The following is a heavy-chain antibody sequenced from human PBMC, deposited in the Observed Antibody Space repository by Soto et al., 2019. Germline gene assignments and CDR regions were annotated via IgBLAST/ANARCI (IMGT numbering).Heavy chain of an antibody. J-gene: IGHJ4*02. V-gene: IGHV3-30*18. CDR3: AKESTMIVAIDY. D-gene: IGHD3-22*01. Sequence: GGSLRLPCAASGFTFSSYGMHWVRQAPGKGLEWVAVISYDGSNKYYADSVKGRFTISRDNSKNTLYLQMNSLRAEDTAVYYCAKESTMIVAIDYWGQGTLVTVSS. CDR2: ISYDGSNK. CDR1: GFTFSSYG.